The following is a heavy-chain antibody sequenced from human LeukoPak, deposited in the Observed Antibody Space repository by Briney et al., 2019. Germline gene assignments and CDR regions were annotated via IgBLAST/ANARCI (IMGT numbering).Heavy chain of an antibody. Sequence: PGRSLRLSCAASGFTFSSYAMHWVRQAPGKGLEWVAVISYDGSNKYYADSVKGRFTISRDNSKNTLYLQMNSLRAEDTAVYYCARGSPGYCSSTSCYLNWFDPWGQGTLVTVSS. CDR3: ARGSPGYCSSTSCYLNWFDP. CDR1: GFTFSSYA. D-gene: IGHD2-2*01. CDR2: ISYDGSNK. V-gene: IGHV3-30-3*01. J-gene: IGHJ5*02.